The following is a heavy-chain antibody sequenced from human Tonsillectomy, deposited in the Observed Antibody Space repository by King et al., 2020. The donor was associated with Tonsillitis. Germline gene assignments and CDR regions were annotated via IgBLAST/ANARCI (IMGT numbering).Heavy chain of an antibody. CDR1: GFTFSSYG. Sequence: VQLVESGGGVVQPGGSLRLSCAASGFTFSSYGMHWVRQAPGKGLEWVAFIRYDGSNKYYADSVKGRFTISRDNSKNTLYLQMNSLRAEDTAVYYCAKPGDMVRARHNWFDPWGQGTRVTVSA. J-gene: IGHJ5*02. V-gene: IGHV3-30*02. D-gene: IGHD3-10*01. CDR3: AKPGDMVRARHNWFDP. CDR2: IRYDGSNK.